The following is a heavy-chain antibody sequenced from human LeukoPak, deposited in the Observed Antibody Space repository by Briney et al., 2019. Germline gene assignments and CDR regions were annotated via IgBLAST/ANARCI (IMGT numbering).Heavy chain of an antibody. J-gene: IGHJ4*02. D-gene: IGHD1-1*01. CDR3: ARDLELERDRWNYFES. V-gene: IGHV4-59*01. CDR1: GDSISSFW. Sequence: PSETLSLTCTVSGDSISSFWWSWIRQPPGKGLEWIGCIHYSGSTNYHPSFKSRVAMSVDTSKNQFSLKLTSVTAADSAVYYCARDLELERDRWNYFESWGQGTLVTVSS. CDR2: IHYSGST.